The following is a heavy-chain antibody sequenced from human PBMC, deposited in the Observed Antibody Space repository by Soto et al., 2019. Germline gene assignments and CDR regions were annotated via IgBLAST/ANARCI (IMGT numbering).Heavy chain of an antibody. CDR2: ISSSSYI. CDR1: GFTFSSYS. D-gene: IGHD3-10*01. CDR3: ARGIYGSVNHQTKRNDWFDP. J-gene: IGHJ5*02. V-gene: IGHV3-21*01. Sequence: GGSLRLSCAASGFTFSSYSMNWVRQAPGKGLEWVSSISSSSYIYYADSVKGRFTISRDNAKNSLYLQMNSLRAEDTAVYYCARGIYGSVNHQTKRNDWFDPWGQGTLVTVSS.